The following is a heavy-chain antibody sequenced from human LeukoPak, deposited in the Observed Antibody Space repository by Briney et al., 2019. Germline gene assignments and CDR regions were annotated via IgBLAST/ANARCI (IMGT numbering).Heavy chain of an antibody. V-gene: IGHV1-8*01. J-gene: IGHJ4*02. Sequence: GASVKVSCKASGYTFTSYDINWVRQATGQGLEWMGWINPNSGNTGYAQKFQGRVTMTRDTSISTAYMELSSLRSEDTAVYYCARGELQNAVDYWGQGTLVTVSS. CDR1: GYTFTSYD. CDR3: ARGELQNAVDY. CDR2: INPNSGNT. D-gene: IGHD1-7*01.